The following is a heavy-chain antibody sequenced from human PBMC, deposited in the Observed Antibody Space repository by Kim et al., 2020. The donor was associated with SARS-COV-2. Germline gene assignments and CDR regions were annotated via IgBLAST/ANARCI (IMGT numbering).Heavy chain of an antibody. D-gene: IGHD2-8*01. V-gene: IGHV4-31*02. J-gene: IGHJ4*02. Sequence: QSRKTRCNISVDTSKNQFSLKLSSVTAADTAVYYCARINGSYLPYYFDYWGQGTLVTVSS. CDR3: ARINGSYLPYYFDY.